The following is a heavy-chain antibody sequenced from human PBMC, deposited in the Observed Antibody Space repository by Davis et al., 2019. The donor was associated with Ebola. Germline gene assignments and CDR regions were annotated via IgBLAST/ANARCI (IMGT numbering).Heavy chain of an antibody. D-gene: IGHD3-3*01. Sequence: PGGSLRLSCSASGFTFSSYAMHWVRQAPGKGLEYVSAISSNGGSTYYADSVKGRFTISRDNSKNTLYLQMSSLRAEDTAVYYCVKGPKAWADRFLEWLLDSGYGMDVWGQGTTVTVSS. CDR3: VKGPKAWADRFLEWLLDSGYGMDV. CDR2: ISSNGGST. CDR1: GFTFSSYA. V-gene: IGHV3-64D*08. J-gene: IGHJ6*02.